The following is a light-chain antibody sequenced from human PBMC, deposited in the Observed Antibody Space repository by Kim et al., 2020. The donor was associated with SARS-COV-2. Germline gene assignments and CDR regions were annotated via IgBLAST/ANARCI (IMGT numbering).Light chain of an antibody. CDR1: QSAKSK. CDR2: GAS. J-gene: IGKJ4*01. V-gene: IGKV3-15*01. Sequence: EIEMTQSPATLSVSPGESATLSCRASQSAKSKLAWYQQRPGQAPRLLIFGASTRATDIPARFSGSGSGTEFTLTITSLQSEDSAIYYCQRYNNWPLTFGGGTKVDIK. CDR3: QRYNNWPLT.